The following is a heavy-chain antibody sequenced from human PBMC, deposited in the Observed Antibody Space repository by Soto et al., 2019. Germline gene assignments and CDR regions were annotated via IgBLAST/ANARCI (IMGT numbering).Heavy chain of an antibody. CDR3: ANTRGIAVGGSLDQ. CDR2: FYIGST. CDR1: VSSINSRISY. D-gene: IGHD6-13*01. J-gene: IGHJ4*02. V-gene: IGHV4-39*01. Sequence: SETLSLTCIFSVSSINSRISYLCFIRQPPWKGLELVGTFYIGSTYNNPSLKSRVTISVDTSKNQFSLKLSSVAAEDTAIYYCANTRGIAVGGSLDQWGQENMVIVSS.